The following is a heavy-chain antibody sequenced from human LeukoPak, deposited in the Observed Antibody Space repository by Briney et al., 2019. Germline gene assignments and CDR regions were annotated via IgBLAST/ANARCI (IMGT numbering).Heavy chain of an antibody. J-gene: IGHJ4*02. Sequence: GGSLRLSCAASAFTFGNSWMNWVRQAPGKRLVWVSRINTDGSDTTYADSVKGRFTISRDNAKNTLYLQMNSLRAEDSAVYYCANSYSPPHYWGQGTLVTVSS. CDR1: AFTFGNSW. V-gene: IGHV3-74*01. CDR3: ANSYSPPHY. D-gene: IGHD3-10*01. CDR2: INTDGSDT.